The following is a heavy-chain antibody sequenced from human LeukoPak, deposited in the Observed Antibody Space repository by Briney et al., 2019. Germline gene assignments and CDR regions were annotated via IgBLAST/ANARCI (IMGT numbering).Heavy chain of an antibody. Sequence: AAVKVSCMASGYTFTSYGISWVRQAPGQGREWMGWISAYNGNTNYAQKLQGRVTMTTDTSTSTAYMELRSLRSDDATVYYCARDGGYSSSWYPDYWGQGTLVTVSS. V-gene: IGHV1-18*01. CDR3: ARDGGYSSSWYPDY. D-gene: IGHD6-13*01. CDR2: ISAYNGNT. CDR1: GYTFTSYG. J-gene: IGHJ4*02.